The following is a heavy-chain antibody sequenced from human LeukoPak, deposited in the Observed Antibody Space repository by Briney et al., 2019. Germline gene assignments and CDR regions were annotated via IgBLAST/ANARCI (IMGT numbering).Heavy chain of an antibody. D-gene: IGHD3-9*01. CDR1: GFTFSSYS. CDR2: ITSSSSDI. V-gene: IGHV3-21*01. J-gene: IGHJ3*02. CDR3: ARELQTRYFDLRRAFDI. Sequence: GGSLRLSCAASGFTFSSYSMNWVRQAPGKGLEWVASITSSSSDIYYADSVKGRFTISRDNAKKSLFLQMNSLRAEDPAVYYCARELQTRYFDLRRAFDIWGQGTIVTVSA.